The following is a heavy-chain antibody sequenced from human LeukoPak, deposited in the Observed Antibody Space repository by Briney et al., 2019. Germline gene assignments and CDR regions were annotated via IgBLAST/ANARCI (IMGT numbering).Heavy chain of an antibody. J-gene: IGHJ4*02. CDR2: INHSGST. CDR3: ALQWLRY. Sequence: SETLSLTCAVYGGSFSGYYWSWIRQPPGKGLEWNGEINHSGSTNYNPSLKSRVTISVDTSKNQFSLKLSSVTAADTAVYYCALQWLRYWGQGTLVTVSS. D-gene: IGHD5-12*01. CDR1: GGSFSGYY. V-gene: IGHV4-34*01.